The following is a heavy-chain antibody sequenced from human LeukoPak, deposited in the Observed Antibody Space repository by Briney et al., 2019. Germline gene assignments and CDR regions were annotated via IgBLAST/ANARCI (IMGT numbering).Heavy chain of an antibody. J-gene: IGHJ6*03. Sequence: GGSLRLSCAASGFTFSSYTMNWVRQAPGKGLEWVSSISSSSSYIYYADSVKGRFTISRDNAKKSLYLQMNSLRVEDTAVYYCARSELGYNYYYMDVWGKGTTVTISS. D-gene: IGHD3-10*01. CDR1: GFTFSSYT. CDR2: ISSSSSYI. V-gene: IGHV3-21*01. CDR3: ARSELGYNYYYMDV.